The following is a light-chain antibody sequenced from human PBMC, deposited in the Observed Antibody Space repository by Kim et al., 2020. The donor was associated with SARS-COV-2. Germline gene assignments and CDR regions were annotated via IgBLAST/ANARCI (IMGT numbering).Light chain of an antibody. CDR3: QQYYTVPWT. CDR1: RSVLHSGNNN. Sequence: DIVMTQSPDSLAVSLGERATITCKSSRSVLHSGNNNLAWYQQKPGQPPKLLIYWASTRESGVPDRISGRGSGTDFTLTISSLQAEDVALYYCQQYYTVPWTFGQGTQVDIK. CDR2: WAS. V-gene: IGKV4-1*01. J-gene: IGKJ1*01.